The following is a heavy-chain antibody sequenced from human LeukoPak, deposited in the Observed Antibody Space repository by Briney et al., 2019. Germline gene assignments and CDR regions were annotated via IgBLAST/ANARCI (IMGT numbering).Heavy chain of an antibody. V-gene: IGHV3-7*01. CDR2: IKPDGSEK. CDR1: EFIFSNYW. Sequence: GGSLRLSCAASEFIFSNYWISWVRQAPGKGLEWVANIKPDGSEKNYVDSVRRRFTISRDNAKSSVFLQMNSLRAEDTAVYYCARRGYTFDYWGLGTLVTVSS. CDR3: ARRGYTFDY. J-gene: IGHJ4*02. D-gene: IGHD5-24*01.